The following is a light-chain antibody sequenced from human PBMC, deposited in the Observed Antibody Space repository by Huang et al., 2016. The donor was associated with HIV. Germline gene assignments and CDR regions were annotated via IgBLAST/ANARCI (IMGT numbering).Light chain of an antibody. CDR2: GAS. J-gene: IGKJ4*01. CDR1: HSVNSK. CDR3: QQYNNWPPLT. V-gene: IGKV3-15*01. Sequence: EIVMTQSPATLSLSPGERATLSCRASHSVNSKLAWYQNKAGQAPRPLIYGASIRAAGVPARFSGSGSGTEFTLTISSLQSEDFAVYYCQQYNNWPPLTFGGGTKVEIK.